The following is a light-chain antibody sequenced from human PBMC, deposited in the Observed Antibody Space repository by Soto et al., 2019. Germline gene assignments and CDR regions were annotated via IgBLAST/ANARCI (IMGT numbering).Light chain of an antibody. CDR3: QQSYSIPKRT. CDR1: QSISSY. Sequence: DIQMTQSPSSLSASVGDRVTITCRASQSISSYLNWYQQKPGKAPKLLIYAASSLQSVVPSRFSGSGSGTDFTLTISSLQPEDFATYYCQQSYSIPKRTFGQGTKVEIK. CDR2: AAS. J-gene: IGKJ1*01. V-gene: IGKV1-39*01.